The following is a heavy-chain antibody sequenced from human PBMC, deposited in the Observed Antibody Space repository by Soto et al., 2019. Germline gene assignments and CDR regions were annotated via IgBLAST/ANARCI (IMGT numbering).Heavy chain of an antibody. Sequence: GGSLRLSCAASGFTFSSYAMSWVRQAPGKGLEWVSAISGSGGSTYYADSVKGRFTISRDNSKNTLYLQMNSLRAEDTAVYYCAKDPLFYCSGGSCYFDYWGQGTLVTVSS. V-gene: IGHV3-23*01. CDR3: AKDPLFYCSGGSCYFDY. CDR2: ISGSGGST. J-gene: IGHJ4*02. D-gene: IGHD2-15*01. CDR1: GFTFSSYA.